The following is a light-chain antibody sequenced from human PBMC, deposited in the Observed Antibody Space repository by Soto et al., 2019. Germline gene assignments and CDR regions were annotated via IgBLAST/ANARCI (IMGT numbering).Light chain of an antibody. CDR1: NSNIGTNT. CDR3: AAWDDSLCAYV. Sequence: VLTQPPSASATPGQRVTISCSGSNSNIGTNTVNWYQQLPGTAPRLLIYTNNQRPSGVPQRFSGSKTGTSASLAIGGLQSEDGSYYYCAAWDDSLCAYVFGTGTKVAVL. CDR2: TNN. J-gene: IGLJ1*01. V-gene: IGLV1-44*01.